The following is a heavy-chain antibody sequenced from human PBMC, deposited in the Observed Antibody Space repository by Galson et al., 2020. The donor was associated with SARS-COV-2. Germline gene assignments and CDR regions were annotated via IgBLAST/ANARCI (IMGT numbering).Heavy chain of an antibody. Sequence: GGSLRLSCAASGFTFSSYGMHWVRPAPGKGLEWVAVIWYDGSNKYYADSVKGRFTISRDNSKNTLYLQMNSLRAEDTAVYYCARDAATYSSGYYYPPDYYYGMDVWGQGTTVTVSS. D-gene: IGHD3-22*01. V-gene: IGHV3-33*01. CDR3: ARDAATYSSGYYYPPDYYYGMDV. J-gene: IGHJ6*02. CDR2: IWYDGSNK. CDR1: GFTFSSYG.